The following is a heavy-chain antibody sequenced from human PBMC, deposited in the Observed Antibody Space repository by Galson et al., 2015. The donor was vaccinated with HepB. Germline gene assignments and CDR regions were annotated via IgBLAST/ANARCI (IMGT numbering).Heavy chain of an antibody. V-gene: IGHV3-72*01. CDR2: SRNKARSYTT. Sequence: SLRLSCAASGFTFSDHHMDWVRQAPGKGLEWVGRSRNKARSYTTEYAASVSGRFTISRDDSNNSVYLQMNSLKTEDTAVYYCVRCDDGGGFRNEYWGQGTLVTVSS. D-gene: IGHD3-22*01. J-gene: IGHJ4*02. CDR3: VRCDDGGGFRNEY. CDR1: GFTFSDHH.